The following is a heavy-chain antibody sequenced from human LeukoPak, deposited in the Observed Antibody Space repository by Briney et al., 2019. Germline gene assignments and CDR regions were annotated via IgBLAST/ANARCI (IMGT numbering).Heavy chain of an antibody. CDR3: ASGSPRLRGVAGFDY. J-gene: IGHJ4*02. CDR2: INHSGST. D-gene: IGHD6-19*01. CDR1: GGSFSGYY. Sequence: SETLSLTCAVYGGSFSGYYWSWIRQPPGKGLEWIGEINHSGSTNYNPSLKSRVTISVDTSKNQSSLKLSSVTAADTAVYYCASGSPRLRGVAGFDYWGQGTLVTVSS. V-gene: IGHV4-34*01.